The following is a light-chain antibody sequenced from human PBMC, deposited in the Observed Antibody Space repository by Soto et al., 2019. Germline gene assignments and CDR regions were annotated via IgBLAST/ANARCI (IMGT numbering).Light chain of an antibody. V-gene: IGLV2-14*01. CDR3: SSFTSPSTVI. J-gene: IGLJ2*01. CDR2: EVI. CDR1: SSDIGGHNY. Sequence: QSALTQPASVSGSLGQSITISCTGTSSDIGGHNYVSWYQLHPGKAPKVLIFEVIKRPSGVSTRFSGSKSGNMASLTISGLRPEDEGDYYCSSFTSPSTVILGGGTKVTVL.